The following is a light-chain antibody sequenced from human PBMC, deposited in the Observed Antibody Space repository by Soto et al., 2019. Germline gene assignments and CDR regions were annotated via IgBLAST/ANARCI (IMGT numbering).Light chain of an antibody. Sequence: EIVMTQSPATLSVSPGERATLSCRASQSVSSNLAWYQQKPGQAPRLLIYGASARATGIPARFSGSGSGTEFTVTIRSLQSEDSAVYYCQQYNNWRTFGQGTKLEIK. CDR3: QQYNNWRT. V-gene: IGKV3-15*01. CDR2: GAS. J-gene: IGKJ2*02. CDR1: QSVSSN.